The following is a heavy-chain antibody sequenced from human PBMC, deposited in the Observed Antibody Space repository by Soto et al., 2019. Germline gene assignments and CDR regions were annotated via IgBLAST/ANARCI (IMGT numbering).Heavy chain of an antibody. J-gene: IGHJ4*02. CDR1: GYTFNTYY. CDR3: ARGGHIAVVTASFDY. D-gene: IGHD2-21*02. CDR2: IHPSGGGT. Sequence: ASVKVSCMPSGYTFNTYYLHWVRQAPGQALEWMGVIHPSGGGTTYAQKFLGRVTVTRDTSTSTVFMELSSLRSDDTAVYYCARGGHIAVVTASFDYWGQGTLVTVSS. V-gene: IGHV1-46*02.